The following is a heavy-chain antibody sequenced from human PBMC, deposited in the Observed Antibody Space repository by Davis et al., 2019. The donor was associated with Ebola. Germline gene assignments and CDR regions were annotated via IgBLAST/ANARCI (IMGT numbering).Heavy chain of an antibody. CDR2: IYYSGST. Sequence: PSETLSLTCTVSGGSISSYYWSWIRQPPGKGLEWIGYIYYSGSTNNNPSLKSRVTISVDTSKNQFSLKLSSVTAADTAVYYCARGRGRGRVMLGPGWYFDLWGRGTLVTVSS. V-gene: IGHV4-59*01. CDR1: GGSISSYY. D-gene: IGHD3-16*01. J-gene: IGHJ2*01. CDR3: ARGRGRGRVMLGPGWYFDL.